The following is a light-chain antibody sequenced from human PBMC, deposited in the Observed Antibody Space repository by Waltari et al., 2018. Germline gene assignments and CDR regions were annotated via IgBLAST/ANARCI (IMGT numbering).Light chain of an antibody. CDR1: SSDLGVYDF. V-gene: IGLV2-14*03. CDR3: TSSTFSSPL. CDR2: DVF. J-gene: IGLJ2*01. Sequence: QSALTQPASVSGSPGQSITVSCTATSSDLGVYDFVSWYQHHPGQAPKLIIYDVFKRPSGVCNRFSGSKSGNTASLSISGLQADDEGDYYCTSSTFSSPLFGGGTKLTVL.